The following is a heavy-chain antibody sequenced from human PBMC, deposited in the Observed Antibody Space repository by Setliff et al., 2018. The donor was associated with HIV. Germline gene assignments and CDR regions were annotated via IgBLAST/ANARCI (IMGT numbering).Heavy chain of an antibody. J-gene: IGHJ4*02. CDR3: ARGRYNGDSYSGGFYYFDH. D-gene: IGHD1-1*01. CDR1: GGSISSYS. CDR2: INDNGGA. V-gene: IGHV4-34*01. Sequence: SETLSLTCTVSGGSISSYSWTWLRQPPGKALEWIGHINDNGGANYNPSLTTRATISVATPKNQFFLELTSVTAADTAVYYCARGRYNGDSYSGGFYYFDHWDQGSLVTVSS.